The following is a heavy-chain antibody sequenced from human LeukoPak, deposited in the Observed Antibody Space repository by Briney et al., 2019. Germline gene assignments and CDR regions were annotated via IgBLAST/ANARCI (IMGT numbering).Heavy chain of an antibody. Sequence: GGSLRLSCAASGFTFSSYSMNWVRQAPGKGLEFVSGLSSNGGSTYYADSVKGRFTISRDNSKNTLYLQMSSLRVEDTAVYYCVKSPRGGYFDYWGQGTLVTVSS. D-gene: IGHD2-15*01. CDR3: VKSPRGGYFDY. CDR2: LSSNGGST. V-gene: IGHV3-64D*09. CDR1: GFTFSSYS. J-gene: IGHJ4*02.